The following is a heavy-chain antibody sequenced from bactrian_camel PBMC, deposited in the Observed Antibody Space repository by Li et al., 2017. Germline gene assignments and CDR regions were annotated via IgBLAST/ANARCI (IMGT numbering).Heavy chain of an antibody. Sequence: DVQLVESGGGLVQPGGSLTLSCAASGFTFSSYATSWIRQAPGKGLEWVSGIHTGGTRSYSADSVKGRFTISLDNSKNTLYLEMNNLKPEDTAMYYCAAYYFSSGCFAGKINPWRLARDRWGQGTQVTVS. J-gene: IGHJ4*01. V-gene: IGHV3S31*01. CDR3: AAYYFSSGCFAGKINPWRLARDR. CDR1: GFTFSSYA. D-gene: IGHD3*01. CDR2: IHTGGTRS.